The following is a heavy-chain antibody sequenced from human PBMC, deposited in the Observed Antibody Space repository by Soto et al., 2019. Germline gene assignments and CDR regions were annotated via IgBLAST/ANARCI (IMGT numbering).Heavy chain of an antibody. CDR2: INPSGGST. V-gene: IGHV1-46*01. Sequence: ASVKVSCKASGYTFTSYYMHWVRQAPGQGLEWMGIINPSGGSTSYAQKFQGRVTMTRDTSTSTVYMELSSLRSEDTAVYYCARDHSDILVVVAKETNWFDPWGQGTLVTVSS. CDR1: GYTFTSYY. D-gene: IGHD2-15*01. CDR3: ARDHSDILVVVAKETNWFDP. J-gene: IGHJ5*02.